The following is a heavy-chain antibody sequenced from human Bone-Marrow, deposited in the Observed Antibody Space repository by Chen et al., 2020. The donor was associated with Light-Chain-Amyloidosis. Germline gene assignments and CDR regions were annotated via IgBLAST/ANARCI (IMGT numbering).Heavy chain of an antibody. V-gene: IGHV5-51*01. CDR1: GYAFPNYW. D-gene: IGHD5-12*01. Sequence: EVQLEQSGPDVKKPGESLKISCKGSGYAFPNYWIGWVRQMPGKGLEWMGVTYPDDSDARYSPSFGGQVTISADKSITTAYLQWRSLKASDTAMYYCARRRDGYNFDYWGQGTLVTVSS. CDR2: TYPDDSDA. CDR3: ARRRDGYNFDY. J-gene: IGHJ4*02.